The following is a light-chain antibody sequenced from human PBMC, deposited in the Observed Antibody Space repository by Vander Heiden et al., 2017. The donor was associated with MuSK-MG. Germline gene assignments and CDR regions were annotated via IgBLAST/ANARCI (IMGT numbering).Light chain of an antibody. CDR1: QSVSSY. CDR3: QQRSNSWT. J-gene: IGKJ1*01. Sequence: IVLTHSPATLPLSPGERATLSCRASQSVSSYLAWYQQKPGQAPRLLIYDASNRASGIPGRFSGSGSGTDFTLTISSREPEDFAVYYCQQRSNSWTFGQGTKVEIK. CDR2: DAS. V-gene: IGKV3-11*01.